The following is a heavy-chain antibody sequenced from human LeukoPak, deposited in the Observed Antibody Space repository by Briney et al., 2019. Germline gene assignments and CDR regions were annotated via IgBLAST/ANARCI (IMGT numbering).Heavy chain of an antibody. CDR2: ISWNSGSI. Sequence: GGSLRLSCAASGFTFDDYAMHWVRQAPGKGLEWVSGISWNSGSIGYADSVKGRFTISRDNAKNSLYLQMISLRAEDTAFYYCAKDSTDWYFDLWGRGTLVAVSS. V-gene: IGHV3-9*01. J-gene: IGHJ2*01. CDR1: GFTFDDYA. CDR3: AKDSTDWYFDL. D-gene: IGHD4-17*01.